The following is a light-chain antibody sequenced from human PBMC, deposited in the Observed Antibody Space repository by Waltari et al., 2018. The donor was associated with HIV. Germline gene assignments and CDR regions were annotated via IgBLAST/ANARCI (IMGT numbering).Light chain of an antibody. CDR3: HQYNNRWT. Sequence: DIVMTQSPATLSVSPGERVILSCSASQSVTHNFAWYQQTPGQTPILLLYDASIRAPGISARCSCSGFGTEFTLTISSLQSEDFAVYCCHQYNNRWTFGPGTKVEI. J-gene: IGKJ1*01. V-gene: IGKV3-15*01. CDR2: DAS. CDR1: QSVTHN.